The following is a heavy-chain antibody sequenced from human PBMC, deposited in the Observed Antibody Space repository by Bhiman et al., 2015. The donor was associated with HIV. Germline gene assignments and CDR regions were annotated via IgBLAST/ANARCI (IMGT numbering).Heavy chain of an antibody. J-gene: IGHJ3*02. CDR2: IGRAGDT. D-gene: IGHD6-19*01. CDR1: GFTFSTYD. V-gene: IGHV3-13*01. CDR3: ARRRQGSASYSDAFDI. Sequence: VQLVESGGGLVQPGGSLRLSCAASGFTFSTYDMHWVRQGAGKGPEWVAGIGRAGDTYYPGSEKGRFTISRENAKNSLYLEMNSLRAGDTAVYYCARRRQGSASYSDAFDIWGQGTMVTVSS.